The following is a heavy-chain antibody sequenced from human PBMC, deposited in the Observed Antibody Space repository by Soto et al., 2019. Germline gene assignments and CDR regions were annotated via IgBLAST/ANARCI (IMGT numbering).Heavy chain of an antibody. J-gene: IGHJ3*02. CDR2: ISAYNGNT. CDR1: GYTFTIYS. D-gene: IGHD1-26*01. V-gene: IGHV1-18*01. Sequence: QVQLVQSGAEVKKPGASVKVSCKASGYTFTIYSITWVRQAPGQGLEWMGWISAYNGNTDYAQKLQGRVTMTTDTSTSTAYMELRSLTSDDTAVYYCARDKAGAVDAFDIWGQGTMVTVSS. CDR3: ARDKAGAVDAFDI.